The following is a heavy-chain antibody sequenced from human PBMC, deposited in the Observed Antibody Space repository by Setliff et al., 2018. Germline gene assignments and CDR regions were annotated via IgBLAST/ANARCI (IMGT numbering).Heavy chain of an antibody. CDR2: IYNSGST. Sequence: SETLSLTCNVSADSISSSYDYWAWIRQPPGKGLEWIGSIYNSGSTYYNPSLKSRVSISVDTSKNQFSLKLSSVTAADTAVYYCARDREYCSRTSCYIDYWGQGALVTVSS. J-gene: IGHJ4*02. V-gene: IGHV4-39*02. D-gene: IGHD2-2*02. CDR3: ARDREYCSRTSCYIDY. CDR1: ADSISSSYDY.